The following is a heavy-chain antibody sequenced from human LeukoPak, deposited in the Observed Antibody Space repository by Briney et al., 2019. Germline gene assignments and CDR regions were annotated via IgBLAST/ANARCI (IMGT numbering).Heavy chain of an antibody. CDR2: INRSGST. CDR3: ATAGSSGYLDY. Sequence: PSETLSLTCAVYGGSLSGYYWSWIRQAPGKGLEWIGEINHKGLEWIGEINRSGSTNYNASLKSRVTISGDTSKNWFSLTLTSVTAADTAVYYCATAGSSGYLDYCGQGTLVTVSS. CDR1: GGSLSGYY. V-gene: IGHV4-34*01. J-gene: IGHJ4*02. D-gene: IGHD3-22*01.